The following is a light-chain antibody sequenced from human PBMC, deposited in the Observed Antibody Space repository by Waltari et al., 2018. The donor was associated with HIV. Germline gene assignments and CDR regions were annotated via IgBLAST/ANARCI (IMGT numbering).Light chain of an antibody. V-gene: IGLV1-40*01. CDR3: QSYDTRLSARV. Sequence: QSVLTQPPSVSGAPGQSVTISCTGSSSNIGAGYDVHWYQQCPRQAPKLLRYGNNKRPSGGPDRFSASKFGASVYLAITGLQPDDEADYYCQSYDTRLSARVFGGGTKLTVL. CDR1: SSNIGAGYD. J-gene: IGLJ3*02. CDR2: GNN.